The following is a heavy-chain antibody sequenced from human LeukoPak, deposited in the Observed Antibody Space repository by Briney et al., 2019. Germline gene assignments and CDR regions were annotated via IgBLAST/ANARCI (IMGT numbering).Heavy chain of an antibody. CDR2: IFCGGSRTHNGGNT. V-gene: IGHV4-4*07. Sequence: SETLSLTCTVSGDSISSHYWSWIRQPPAEGREWIGRIFCGGSRTHNGGNTNDNPSLKDRATLSVDTSNSQSSLRLSSVSAPGTAVYYCARDRPIYYASGSYYDYWGQGIPVTVSS. J-gene: IGHJ4*02. CDR3: ARDRPIYYASGSYYDY. D-gene: IGHD3-10*01. CDR1: GDSISSHY.